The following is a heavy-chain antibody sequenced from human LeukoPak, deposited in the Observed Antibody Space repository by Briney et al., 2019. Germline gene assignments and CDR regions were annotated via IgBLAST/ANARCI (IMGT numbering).Heavy chain of an antibody. CDR1: GGSFSGYY. D-gene: IGHD2-15*01. CDR3: ARGILGYCSGGSCYSFPH. J-gene: IGHJ1*01. Sequence: PSETLSLTCAVYGGSFSGYYWSWIRQPPGKGLEWIGEINHSGSTNYNPSLKSRVTISVATSKNQFSLKLSSVTAADTAVYYCARGILGYCSGGSCYSFPHWGQGTLVTVSS. V-gene: IGHV4-34*01. CDR2: INHSGST.